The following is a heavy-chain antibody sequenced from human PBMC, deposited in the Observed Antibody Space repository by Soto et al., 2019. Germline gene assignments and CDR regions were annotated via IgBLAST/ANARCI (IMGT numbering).Heavy chain of an antibody. CDR1: GFTFSSYA. CDR2: ISGSGGST. D-gene: IGHD7-27*01. J-gene: IGHJ6*02. CDR3: AKDLGMNPYYDYGMDV. Sequence: EVQLLESGGGLVQPGGSLRLSCAASGFTFSSYAMSWVRQAPGKGLEWVSAISGSGGSTYSADSVKGRFTISRDNSKNTLYLQMNGLRAEDTAVYYCAKDLGMNPYYDYGMDVWGQGNTVTVSS. V-gene: IGHV3-23*01.